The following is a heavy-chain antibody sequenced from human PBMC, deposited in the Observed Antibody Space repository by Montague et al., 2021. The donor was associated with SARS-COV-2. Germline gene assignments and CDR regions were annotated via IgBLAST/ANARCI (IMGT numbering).Heavy chain of an antibody. CDR1: GYDFTRYW. CDR3: ARSQHCGSDCYFAY. V-gene: IGHV5-10-1*01. Sequence: QSGAEVKKSGDSLRISCRGSGYDFTRYWISWVRQMPGKGLEWMGRINPAGSQTNYSPSFQGQVTISVDKSITTAYLQWSSLKPSDTAIYYCARSQHCGSDCYFAYWGQGSLVTVSS. D-gene: IGHD2-21*02. CDR2: INPAGSQT. J-gene: IGHJ4*02.